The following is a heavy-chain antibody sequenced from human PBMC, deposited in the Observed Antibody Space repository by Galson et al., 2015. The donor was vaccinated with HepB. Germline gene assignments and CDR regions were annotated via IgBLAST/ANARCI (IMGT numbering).Heavy chain of an antibody. D-gene: IGHD4-17*01. CDR2: ITGTGGST. CDR3: AKEDGDYGIDY. J-gene: IGHJ4*02. V-gene: IGHV3-23*01. CDR1: GFTFSNYA. Sequence: SLRLSCAASGFTFSNYAMSWVRRAPGKGLQWVSAITGTGGSTYNADSVKDRFTISRDNSKNTLYLQVNNLRAEDTAIYYCAKEDGDYGIDYWGQGTLVTVSS.